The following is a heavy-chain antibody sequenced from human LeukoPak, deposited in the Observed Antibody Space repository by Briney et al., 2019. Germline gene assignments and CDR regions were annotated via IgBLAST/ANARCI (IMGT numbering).Heavy chain of an antibody. CDR2: INTNTGNQ. D-gene: IGHD3-3*01. CDR1: GYTFSSYA. CDR3: GRVNDFWSGYYRGVSFDP. J-gene: IGHJ5*02. Sequence: ASVKVSCKASGYTFSSYAMNWVRQAPGQGLEWMGWINTNTGNQTYAQGFTGRFVFSLDTSVSTAYLQISSLKPEDTAVYYCGRVNDFWSGYYRGVSFDPWGQGTLVTVSS. V-gene: IGHV7-4-1*02.